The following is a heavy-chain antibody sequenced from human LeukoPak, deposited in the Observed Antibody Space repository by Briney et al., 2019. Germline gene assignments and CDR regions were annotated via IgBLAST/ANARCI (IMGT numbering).Heavy chain of an antibody. CDR3: ARVQWLVKFDY. CDR2: IYYSGST. J-gene: IGHJ4*02. Sequence: PSETLSLTCTVSGGSISSGDYYWSWIRQPPGKGLEWIGYIYYSGSTYYNPSLKGRVTISVDTSKNQFSLKLSSVTAADTAVYYCARVQWLVKFDYWGQGTLVTVSS. V-gene: IGHV4-30-4*01. CDR1: GGSISSGDYY. D-gene: IGHD6-19*01.